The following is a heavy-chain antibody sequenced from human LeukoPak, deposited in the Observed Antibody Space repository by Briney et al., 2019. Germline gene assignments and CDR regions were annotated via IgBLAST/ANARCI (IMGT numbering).Heavy chain of an antibody. V-gene: IGHV4-34*01. D-gene: IGHD6-19*01. J-gene: IGHJ3*02. Sequence: SETLSLTCAVYGGSFSGYYWSWIRQPPGKGLEWIGEINHSGSTNYSPSLKSRVTISVDTSKNQFSLKLSSVTAADTAVYYCARGRSSGWSGAFDIWGQGTMVTVSS. CDR3: ARGRSSGWSGAFDI. CDR1: GGSFSGYY. CDR2: INHSGST.